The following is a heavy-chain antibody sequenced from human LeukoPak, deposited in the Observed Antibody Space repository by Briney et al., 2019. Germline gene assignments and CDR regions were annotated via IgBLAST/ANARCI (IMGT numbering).Heavy chain of an antibody. J-gene: IGHJ4*02. CDR2: IYSGGTT. V-gene: IGHV3-53*01. D-gene: IGHD4-11*01. CDR3: AGSTVITSFDY. Sequence: GGSLRLSCAASGFTVSSNYMSWVRQAPGKGLEWVSIIYSGGTTYYTDSVKGRFTISRDNSENTLYLQMNSLRAEDTAMYYCAGSTVITSFDYWGQGTLVTVSS. CDR1: GFTVSSNY.